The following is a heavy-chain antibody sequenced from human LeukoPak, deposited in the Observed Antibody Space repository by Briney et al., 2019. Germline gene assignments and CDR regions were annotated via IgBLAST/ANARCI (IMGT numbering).Heavy chain of an antibody. J-gene: IGHJ4*02. CDR1: GYTFTGYY. CDR3: ARDLYYDSSGSTGY. Sequence: ASVKVSCKASGYTFTGYYMHWVRQAPGQGLEWMGWINPNSGGTNYAQKFQGGVTMTRDTSTSTVYMELSSLRSEDTAVYYCARDLYYDSSGSTGYWGQGTLVTVSS. CDR2: INPNSGGT. D-gene: IGHD3-22*01. V-gene: IGHV1-2*02.